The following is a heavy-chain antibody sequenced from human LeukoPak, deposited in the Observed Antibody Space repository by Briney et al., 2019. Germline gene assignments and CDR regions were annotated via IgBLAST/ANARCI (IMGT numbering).Heavy chain of an antibody. V-gene: IGHV4-59*08. CDR1: GASISGYY. CDR2: TYYTGST. D-gene: IGHD3-22*01. CDR3: ARPYYYDSRIDP. J-gene: IGHJ5*02. Sequence: SETLSLTCTVSGASISGYYWNWIRQPPGKGLEWIGYTYYTGSTNYNPSLKSRVTMSADTSKNQLSLKLSSVTAADTAVYYCARPYYYDSRIDPWGQGILVTVSS.